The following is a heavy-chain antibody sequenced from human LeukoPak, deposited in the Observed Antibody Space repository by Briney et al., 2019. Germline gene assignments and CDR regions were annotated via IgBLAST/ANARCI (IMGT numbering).Heavy chain of an antibody. J-gene: IGHJ1*01. V-gene: IGHV1-18*04. Sequence: GASVKVSCKASGYTFTSYYMHWVRQAPGQGLEWVGWISAYNGNTHYPQKLQGRVTMTTDTSTNTAYMELTSLRSDDTAVYYCARTTFLGSTYFQHWGQGTLVTVSS. CDR3: ARTTFLGSTYFQH. D-gene: IGHD1-1*01. CDR2: ISAYNGNT. CDR1: GYTFTSYY.